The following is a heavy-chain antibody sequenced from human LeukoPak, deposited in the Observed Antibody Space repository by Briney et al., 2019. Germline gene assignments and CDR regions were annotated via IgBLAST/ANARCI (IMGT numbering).Heavy chain of an antibody. V-gene: IGHV1-69*01. D-gene: IGHD6-19*01. CDR1: GGTFSSYA. J-gene: IGHJ6*03. CDR3: ARAGIAVAGHRGVYYYYYMDV. Sequence: ASVTVSCKASGGTFSSYAISWVRQAPGQGLEWMGGIIPIFGTANYAQKFQGRVTITADESTSTAYMELSSLRSEDTAVYYCARAGIAVAGHRGVYYYYYMDVWGKGTTVTVSS. CDR2: IIPIFGTA.